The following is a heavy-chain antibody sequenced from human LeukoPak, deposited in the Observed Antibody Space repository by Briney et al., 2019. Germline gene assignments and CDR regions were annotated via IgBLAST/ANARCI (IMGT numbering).Heavy chain of an antibody. CDR1: GGSLSSGGYS. V-gene: IGHV4-30-2*01. CDR3: AREGMASGTIYGMDV. D-gene: IGHD3-10*01. Sequence: PSETLSLTCAVSGGSLSSGGYSWSWIRQPPGKGLEWIGFIYHSGSTYYNPSLKSRVTISLDRSKNQFSLRLSSLTAADTAVYYCAREGMASGTIYGMDVWGRGTTVTVSS. CDR2: IYHSGST. J-gene: IGHJ6*02.